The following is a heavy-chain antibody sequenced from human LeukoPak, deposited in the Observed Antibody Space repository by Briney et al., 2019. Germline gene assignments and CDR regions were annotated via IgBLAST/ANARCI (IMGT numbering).Heavy chain of an antibody. V-gene: IGHV3-23*01. Sequence: GGSLRLSCAASGFTFSNYAMSWVRQAPGKGLEWVSSISGSGDSTYYADSVKGRFTISRDNSKNTLYLQMNSLRAEDTAVYYCARSGLAVAGTSWYFDYWGQGTLVTVSS. D-gene: IGHD6-19*01. CDR3: ARSGLAVAGTSWYFDY. CDR2: ISGSGDST. J-gene: IGHJ4*02. CDR1: GFTFSNYA.